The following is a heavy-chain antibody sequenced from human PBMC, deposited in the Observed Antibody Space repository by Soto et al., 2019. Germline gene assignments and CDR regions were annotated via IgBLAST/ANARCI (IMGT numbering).Heavy chain of an antibody. Sequence: SLRLSCAASGFTFSNYDMHWVRQAPGKGLECVSGISSSTIYYADSVKGRFTISRDNAKNSLYLQMNSLRAEDTAVYYCARDYSSYGPFDYWGQGTLVTVPS. CDR1: GFTFSNYD. J-gene: IGHJ4*02. D-gene: IGHD5-18*01. CDR3: ARDYSSYGPFDY. V-gene: IGHV3-48*01. CDR2: ISSSTI.